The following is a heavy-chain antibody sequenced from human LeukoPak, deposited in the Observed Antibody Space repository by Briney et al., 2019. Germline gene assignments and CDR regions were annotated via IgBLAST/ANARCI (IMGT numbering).Heavy chain of an antibody. CDR2: ISYDGSNK. V-gene: IGHV3-30*03. CDR1: GFTFSSYG. J-gene: IGHJ4*02. CDR3: ARSRIAVVTYFDY. D-gene: IGHD6-19*01. Sequence: GGSLRLSCAASGFTFSSYGMHWVRQAPGKGLEWVAVISYDGSNKYYADSVKGRFTISRDNSKNTLYLQMNSLRAEDTAVYYCARSRIAVVTYFDYWGQGTLVTVSS.